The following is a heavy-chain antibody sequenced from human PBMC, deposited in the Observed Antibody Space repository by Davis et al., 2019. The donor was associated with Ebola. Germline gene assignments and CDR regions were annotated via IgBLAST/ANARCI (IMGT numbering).Heavy chain of an antibody. D-gene: IGHD2-15*01. CDR2: ISSSSSTI. CDR3: ARGSHCSGGSCYLYYYYGMDV. V-gene: IGHV3-48*02. CDR1: GFTFSSYS. Sequence: GESLKISCAASGFTFSSYSMNWVRQAPGKGLGWVSYISSSSSTIYYADSVKGRFTISRDNAKNSLYLQMNSLRDEDTAVYYCARGSHCSGGSCYLYYYYGMDVWGKGTTVTVSS. J-gene: IGHJ6*04.